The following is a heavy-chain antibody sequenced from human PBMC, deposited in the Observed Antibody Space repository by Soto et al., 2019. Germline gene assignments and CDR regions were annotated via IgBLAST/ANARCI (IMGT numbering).Heavy chain of an antibody. V-gene: IGHV3-23*01. J-gene: IGHJ6*02. D-gene: IGHD3-3*01. Sequence: EVQLLESGGGLVQPGGSLRLSCAASGFTFSSYAMSWVRQAPGKGLEWVSAISGSGGSTYYADSVKGRFTISRDNSKNTLHLQMNSLRAEDTAVYYCAKPGYYDFWREPYYYYGMDVWGQGTTVTVSS. CDR3: AKPGYYDFWREPYYYYGMDV. CDR2: ISGSGGST. CDR1: GFTFSSYA.